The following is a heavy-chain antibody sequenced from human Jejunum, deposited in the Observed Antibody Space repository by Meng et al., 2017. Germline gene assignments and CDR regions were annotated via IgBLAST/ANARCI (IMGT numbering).Heavy chain of an antibody. D-gene: IGHD6-19*01. J-gene: IGHJ3*02. CDR2: IKTKRFNYAT. V-gene: IGHV3-73*01. Sequence: GESLKISCVVSGSIFSGSDIHWVRQASGKGLEWVGRIKTKRFNYATTYAASVRSRFTISRDDAKNTAYLQINSLNTGDTALYYCTMYSSGHIWGRGTMVTVSS. CDR3: TMYSSGHI. CDR1: GSIFSGSD.